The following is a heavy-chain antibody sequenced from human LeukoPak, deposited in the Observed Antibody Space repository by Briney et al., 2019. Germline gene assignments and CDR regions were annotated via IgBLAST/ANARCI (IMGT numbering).Heavy chain of an antibody. CDR1: GYTFTSYD. V-gene: IGHV1-8*02. D-gene: IGHD5-24*01. Sequence: GASVKVSCKASGYTFTSYDINWVRQATGQGLEWMGWMNPNSGNTGYAQKFQGRVTMTTDTSTSTAYMELRSLRSDDTAVYYCASQDGYNDFDYWGQGTLVTVSS. CDR2: MNPNSGNT. J-gene: IGHJ4*02. CDR3: ASQDGYNDFDY.